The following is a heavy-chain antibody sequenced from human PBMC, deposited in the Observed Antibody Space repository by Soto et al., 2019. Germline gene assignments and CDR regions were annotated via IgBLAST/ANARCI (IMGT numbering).Heavy chain of an antibody. CDR1: GGSVSSGSYY. V-gene: IGHV4-61*01. Sequence: QVQLQESGPGLVKPSETLSLTCTVSGGSVSSGSYYWSWIRQPPGKGLEWIGYIYYSGSTNYNPSRKSRVTISVDASKNQFSLKLSSVTAADTAVYYCARVVAATFDYYYYGMDVWGQGTTVTVSS. CDR2: IYYSGST. CDR3: ARVVAATFDYYYYGMDV. J-gene: IGHJ6*02. D-gene: IGHD2-15*01.